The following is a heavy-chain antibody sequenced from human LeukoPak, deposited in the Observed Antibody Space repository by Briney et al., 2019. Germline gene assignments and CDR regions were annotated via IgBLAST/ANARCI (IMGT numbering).Heavy chain of an antibody. J-gene: IGHJ6*03. CDR2: IWYDGSNK. Sequence: PGGSLRLSCAASGFTFSSYGMHWVRQAPGKGLEWVAVIWYDGSNKYYADSVKGRFTISRDNAKNSLYLQMNSLRAEDTAVYYCAREILEDIVVVPAATIYYYYYYMDVWGKGTTVTVSS. CDR3: AREILEDIVVVPAATIYYYYYYMDV. D-gene: IGHD2-2*01. V-gene: IGHV3-33*01. CDR1: GFTFSSYG.